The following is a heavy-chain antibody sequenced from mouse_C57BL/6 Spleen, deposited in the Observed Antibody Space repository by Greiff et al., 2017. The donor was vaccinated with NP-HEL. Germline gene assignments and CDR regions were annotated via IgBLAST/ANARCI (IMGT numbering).Heavy chain of an antibody. CDR1: GYTFTSYW. CDR2: IDPSDSAT. V-gene: IGHV1-52*01. Sequence: VQLQQPGAELVRPGSSVKLSCKASGYTFTSYWMHWVKQRPIQGLEWIGNIDPSDSATHYNQKFKDKATLTVDKSSSTAYMQLSSLTSEDSAVYYCARSMVTDFAYWGQGTLVTVSA. CDR3: ARSMVTDFAY. D-gene: IGHD2-2*01. J-gene: IGHJ3*01.